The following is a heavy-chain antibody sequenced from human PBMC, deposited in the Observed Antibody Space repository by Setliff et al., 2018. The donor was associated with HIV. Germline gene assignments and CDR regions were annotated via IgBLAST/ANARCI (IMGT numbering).Heavy chain of an antibody. J-gene: IGHJ6*03. CDR1: GYTFSGYY. CDR3: ARGDIIAVPAAIDMDV. D-gene: IGHD2-2*01. V-gene: IGHV1-2*02. Sequence: ASVKVSCKASGYTFSGYYMHWVRQAPGQGLEWMGWINPNSGGTNYAQKFQGRVTMTRDTSISTAYMELSRLRSDDTAVYYCARGDIIAVPAAIDMDVWGKGITVTSP. CDR2: INPNSGGT.